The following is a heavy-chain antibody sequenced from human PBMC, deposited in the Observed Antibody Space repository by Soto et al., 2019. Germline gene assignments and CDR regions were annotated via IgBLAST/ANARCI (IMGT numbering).Heavy chain of an antibody. CDR2: ISPYNGDT. CDR3: ARGGQYRYFDY. Sequence: QVQLVQSGAEVKKPGASVKVSCTTSCYTFTLFGITWVRHAPGQGLEWMGWISPYNGDTKYAEKLEGRVTLPTDTSTDTAYMELTSLTSDDTAEYYCARGGQYRYFDYWGPGTLVTVSS. CDR1: CYTFTLFG. V-gene: IGHV1-18*01. J-gene: IGHJ4*02. D-gene: IGHD2-2*02.